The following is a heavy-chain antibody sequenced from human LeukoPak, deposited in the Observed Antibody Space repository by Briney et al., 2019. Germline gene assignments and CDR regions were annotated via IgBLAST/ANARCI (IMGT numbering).Heavy chain of an antibody. CDR3: AKGGVVVVITPSDY. CDR2: ISGSGGST. Sequence: GGSLRLSCAASGFTFSTYAMSWVRQAPGKGLEWVSAISGSGGSTYYADSVKGRFTISRDNSKNTLYLQMNSLRAEDTAVYYCAKGGVVVVITPSDYWGQGTLVTVSS. V-gene: IGHV3-23*01. J-gene: IGHJ4*02. CDR1: GFTFSTYA. D-gene: IGHD3-22*01.